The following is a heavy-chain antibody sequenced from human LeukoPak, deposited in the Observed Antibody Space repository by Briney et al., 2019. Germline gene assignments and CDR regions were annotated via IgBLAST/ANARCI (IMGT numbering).Heavy chain of an antibody. D-gene: IGHD2-2*01. V-gene: IGHV3-23*01. CDR2: ISGSGGST. J-gene: IGHJ4*02. CDR1: GFTFSSYA. Sequence: PGGSLRLSCAASGFTFSSYAMSWVRQAPGKGLEWVSAISGSGGSTYYADSVKGRFTISRDNSKNTLYLQMNSLRAEDTAVYYCAKSRVGLKIVVVPASYYFDYWGQGTLVTVSS. CDR3: AKSRVGLKIVVVPASYYFDY.